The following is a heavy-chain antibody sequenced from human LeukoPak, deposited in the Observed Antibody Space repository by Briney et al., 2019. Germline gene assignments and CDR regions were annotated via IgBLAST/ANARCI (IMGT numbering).Heavy chain of an antibody. CDR1: GGSISSYY. V-gene: IGHV4-4*07. CDR3: ARAISASGSYYDY. Sequence: PSETLSLTCTVSGGSISSYYWSWTQQPAGKGLEWIGRIYTSGSTNYNPSLKSRVTMSVDTSKNQFSLKLSSVTAADTAVYYCARAISASGSYYDYWGQGTLVTVSS. CDR2: IYTSGST. J-gene: IGHJ4*02. D-gene: IGHD1-26*01.